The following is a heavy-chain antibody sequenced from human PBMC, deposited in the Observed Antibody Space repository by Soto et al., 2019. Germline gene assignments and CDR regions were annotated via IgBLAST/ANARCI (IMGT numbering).Heavy chain of an antibody. CDR3: ARLDARFLEWLSGGWFDP. J-gene: IGHJ5*02. CDR1: GGSISSYY. Sequence: SETLSLTCTVSGGSISSYYWSWIRQPPGKGLEWIGYIYYSGSTNYNPSLKSRVTISVDTSKNQFSLKLSSVTAADTAVYYCARLDARFLEWLSGGWFDPWGQGTLVTVSS. CDR2: IYYSGST. D-gene: IGHD3-3*01. V-gene: IGHV4-59*08.